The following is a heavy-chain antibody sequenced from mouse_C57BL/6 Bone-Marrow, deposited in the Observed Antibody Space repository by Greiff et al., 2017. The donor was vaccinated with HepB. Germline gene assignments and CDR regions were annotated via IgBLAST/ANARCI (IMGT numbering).Heavy chain of an antibody. CDR2: IYPGSGNT. D-gene: IGHD1-1*01. CDR3: ARWDYGSSYSYFDV. Sequence: QVQLKQSGAELVRPGASVKLSCKASGYTFTDYYINWVKQRPGQGLEWIARIYPGSGNTYYNEKFKGKATLTAEKSSSTAYMQLSSLTSEDSAVYFCARWDYGSSYSYFDVWGTGTTVTVSS. V-gene: IGHV1-76*01. J-gene: IGHJ1*03. CDR1: GYTFTDYY.